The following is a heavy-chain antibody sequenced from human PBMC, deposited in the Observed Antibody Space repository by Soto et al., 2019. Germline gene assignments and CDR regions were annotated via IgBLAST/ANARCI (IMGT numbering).Heavy chain of an antibody. V-gene: IGHV3-23*01. CDR1: GFKFKDYA. CDR3: VKESRSGGSW. J-gene: IGHJ4*02. CDR2: ITEKGNRT. Sequence: EVQLLESGGGLVRPGGSLRLSCVASGFKFKDYAMAWVRQAPGKGLEWVSGITEKGNRTNYADSVRGRFSISRDNSRNTLYLQMNSLRPDDTALYYCVKESRSGGSWWGQGTLVTVSS. D-gene: IGHD2-15*01.